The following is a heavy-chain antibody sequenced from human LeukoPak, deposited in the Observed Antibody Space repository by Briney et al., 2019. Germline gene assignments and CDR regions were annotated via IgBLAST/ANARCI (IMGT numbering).Heavy chain of an antibody. CDR1: GFNFRAYW. D-gene: IGHD2-2*01. Sequence: GGSLRLSCTTSGFNFRAYWMAWVRQAPGKGLEWVSHISPSGESTYYADSVKGRFTISRDSSKNTLSLQMNSLRAEDTAVYYCAKIPKGGYFDYWGQGTLVTVSS. V-gene: IGHV3-23*01. CDR3: AKIPKGGYFDY. J-gene: IGHJ4*02. CDR2: ISPSGEST.